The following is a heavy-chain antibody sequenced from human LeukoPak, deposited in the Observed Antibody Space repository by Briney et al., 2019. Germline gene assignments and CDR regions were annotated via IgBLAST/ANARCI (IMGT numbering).Heavy chain of an antibody. CDR3: ARVGGSNAFDI. CDR1: GSTSSSYW. J-gene: IGHJ3*02. V-gene: IGHV3-74*01. Sequence: GGSLRLSCAASGSTSSSYWVHWVRQAPGKGLVWVSPINSDGSSTSYADSVKGRFTISRDNAKNTLSLQMNSLRAEDTAVYYCARVGGSNAFDIWGQGTMVIVSS. CDR2: INSDGSST. D-gene: IGHD1-26*01.